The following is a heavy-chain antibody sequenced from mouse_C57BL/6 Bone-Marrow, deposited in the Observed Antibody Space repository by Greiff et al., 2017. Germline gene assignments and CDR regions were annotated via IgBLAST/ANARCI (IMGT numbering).Heavy chain of an antibody. J-gene: IGHJ2*01. CDR3: ARLPITTVVGFDY. Sequence: EVKLMESGGDLVKPGGSLKLSCAASGFTFSSYGMSWVRQTPDKRLEWVATISSGGSYTYYPDSVKGRFTISRDNAKNTLYLQMSSLKSEDTAMYYCARLPITTVVGFDYWGQGTTLTVAS. V-gene: IGHV5-6*01. CDR1: GFTFSSYG. CDR2: ISSGGSYT. D-gene: IGHD1-1*01.